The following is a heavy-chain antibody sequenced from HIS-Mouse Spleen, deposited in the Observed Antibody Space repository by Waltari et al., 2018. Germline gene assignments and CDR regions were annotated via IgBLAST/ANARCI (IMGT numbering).Heavy chain of an antibody. CDR3: ARDGGTGDFDY. J-gene: IGHJ4*02. D-gene: IGHD7-27*01. CDR1: GFDVRTYW. V-gene: IGHV3-7*01. Sequence: EVQLVESGGGLVPPGGSLRLSCAASGFDVRTYWCSLVRQDPGKGLEWVTNKKQDGSEKYYVDSVKGRFTISRDNAKNSLYLQMNSLRAEDTAVYYCARDGGTGDFDYWGQGTLVTVSS. CDR2: KKQDGSEK.